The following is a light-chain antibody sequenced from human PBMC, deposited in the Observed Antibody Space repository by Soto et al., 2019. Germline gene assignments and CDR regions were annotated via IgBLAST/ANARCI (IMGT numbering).Light chain of an antibody. J-gene: IGKJ2*01. Sequence: EIVLTQSPGTLSLSPGERGTLSCRASQSVGSSFLAWYQQKPGQAPRLLIYGTSNRATGTPDRFSGSGSGTDFTLTISRLEPEDFAVYFCHQYDDPSPGYTFGQGTKLEIK. CDR3: HQYDDPSPGYT. V-gene: IGKV3-20*01. CDR2: GTS. CDR1: QSVGSSF.